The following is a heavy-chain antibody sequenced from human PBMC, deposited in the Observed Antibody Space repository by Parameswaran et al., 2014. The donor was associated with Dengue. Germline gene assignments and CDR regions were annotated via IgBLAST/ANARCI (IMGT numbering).Heavy chain of an antibody. CDR3: ARDQYSSSFFDY. Sequence: RQPPGKGLEWVSSISSSSSYIYYADSVKGRFTISRDNAKNSLYLQMNSLRAEDTAVYYCARDQYSSSFFDYWGQGTLVTVSS. CDR2: ISSSSSYI. D-gene: IGHD6-6*01. V-gene: IGHV3-21*01. J-gene: IGHJ4*02.